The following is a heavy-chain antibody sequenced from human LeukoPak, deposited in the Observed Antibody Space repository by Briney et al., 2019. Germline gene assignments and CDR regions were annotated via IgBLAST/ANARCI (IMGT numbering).Heavy chain of an antibody. V-gene: IGHV3-53*01. CDR3: TKDLNHDSSG. CDR1: GFTVSSNY. D-gene: IGHD3-22*01. J-gene: IGHJ4*02. Sequence: GGSLRLSCAASGFTVSSNYMSWVRQAPGKGLEWVSVIYSGGSTYYPDSVKGRFTVSRDNAKNSLYLQMNNMGVEDTAIYYCTKDLNHDSSGWGQGTLVTVSS. CDR2: IYSGGST.